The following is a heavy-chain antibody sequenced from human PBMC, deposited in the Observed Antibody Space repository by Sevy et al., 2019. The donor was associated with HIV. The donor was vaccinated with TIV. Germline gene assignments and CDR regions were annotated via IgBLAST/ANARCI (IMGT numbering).Heavy chain of an antibody. D-gene: IGHD1-26*01. V-gene: IGHV7-4-1*02. CDR3: ARDGLPIRGGSYRGPYYYYYYGMDV. Sequence: ASLKVSCKASGYTFTSYAMNWVRQAPGQGLEWMGWINTNTGNPTYAQGFTGRFVFSLDTSVSTAYLQISSLKAEDTAVYYCARDGLPIRGGSYRGPYYYYYYGMDVWGQGTTVTVSS. J-gene: IGHJ6*02. CDR1: GYTFTSYA. CDR2: INTNTGNP.